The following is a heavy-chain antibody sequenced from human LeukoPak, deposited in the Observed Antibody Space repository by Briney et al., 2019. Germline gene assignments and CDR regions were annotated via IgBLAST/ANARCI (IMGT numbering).Heavy chain of an antibody. V-gene: IGHV3-23*01. CDR3: ASHRRVGYYDSSGYLAY. CDR1: GFTFSSYA. D-gene: IGHD3-22*01. CDR2: ISGSGGST. J-gene: IGHJ4*02. Sequence: GGSLRLSRAASGFTFSSYAMSWVRQAPGKGLEWVSAISGSGGSTYYADSVKGRFTISRDNSKNTLYLQMNSLRAEDTAVYYCASHRRVGYYDSSGYLAYWGQGTLVTASS.